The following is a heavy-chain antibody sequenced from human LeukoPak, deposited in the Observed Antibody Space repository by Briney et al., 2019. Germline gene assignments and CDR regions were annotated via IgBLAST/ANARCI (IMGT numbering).Heavy chain of an antibody. V-gene: IGHV1-8*01. CDR3: ARGQQRWLEDWFDP. CDR2: MNINSGNT. Sequence: GASVKVSFTASGYTFTSYDIDWVRQATGQGLEWMGWMNINSGNTEYAQKFQGRVTMTRNTSISTAYMELSSLRSEDTAVYYCARGQQRWLEDWFDPWGQGTLVTVSS. J-gene: IGHJ5*02. D-gene: IGHD6-19*01. CDR1: GYTFTSYD.